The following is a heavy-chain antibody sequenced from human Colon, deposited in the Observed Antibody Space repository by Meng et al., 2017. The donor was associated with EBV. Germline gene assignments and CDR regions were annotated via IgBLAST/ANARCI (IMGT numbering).Heavy chain of an antibody. CDR1: GDRVSSDRAA. Sequence: QAPLQQCGPRLVKPSPTLSLTCALSGDRVSSDRAAWNWIRQSPSRGLEWLGRTYYRSKYYNDSALSVKSRITINPDISKNQFSLQLNSVTPEDTAIYYCARDWGDVRGGFDFWGQGTLVTVSS. D-gene: IGHD3-10*02. J-gene: IGHJ4*02. CDR3: ARDWGDVRGGFDF. CDR2: TYYRSKYYN. V-gene: IGHV6-1*01.